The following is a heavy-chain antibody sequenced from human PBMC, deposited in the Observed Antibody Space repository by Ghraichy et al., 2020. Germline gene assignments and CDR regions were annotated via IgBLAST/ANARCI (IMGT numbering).Heavy chain of an antibody. V-gene: IGHV4-31*03. CDR1: GGSISSGGYY. CDR3: ASLRDPYSGGSSQFDY. Sequence: SETLSLTCTVSGGSISSGGYYWSWIRQHPGKGLEWIGYIYYSGSTYYNPSLKSRVTISVDTSKNQFSLKLSSVTAADTAVYYCASLRDPYSGGSSQFDYWGQGTLVTVSS. J-gene: IGHJ4*02. D-gene: IGHD2-15*01. CDR2: IYYSGST.